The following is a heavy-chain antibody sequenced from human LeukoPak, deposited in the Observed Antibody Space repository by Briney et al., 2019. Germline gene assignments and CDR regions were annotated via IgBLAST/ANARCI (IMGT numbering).Heavy chain of an antibody. CDR3: ARQETSIYNGAFDI. CDR2: IKKVGSEK. Sequence: GGSLRLSCAASGLTFNSYWMSWVRQAPGKGLEWVANIKKVGSEKYYVDSVKGRFTISRDNAKNSLYLQINSLRANDTAVYHCARQETSIYNGAFDIWGQGTMVTVSS. CDR1: GLTFNSYW. V-gene: IGHV3-7*01. D-gene: IGHD1-1*01. J-gene: IGHJ3*02.